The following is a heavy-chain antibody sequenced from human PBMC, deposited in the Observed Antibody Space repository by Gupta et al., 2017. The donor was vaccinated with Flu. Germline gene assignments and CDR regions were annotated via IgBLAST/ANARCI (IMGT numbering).Heavy chain of an antibody. CDR2: IRSKAYGGAT. D-gene: IGHD2-2*01. V-gene: IGHV3-49*04. CDR3: ARDFPFPYCSGTSCYFDC. Sequence: VQLVESGGGLVQPGRSLRLSCTASGFNFGDYGVSWVRQAPGKGLEWVGFIRSKAYGGATEFAASVKGRFTISRDDSKSIAYLQMHSLKTEDTAVYYCARDFPFPYCSGTSCYFDCWGQGTLVTVSS. J-gene: IGHJ4*02. CDR1: GFNFGDYG.